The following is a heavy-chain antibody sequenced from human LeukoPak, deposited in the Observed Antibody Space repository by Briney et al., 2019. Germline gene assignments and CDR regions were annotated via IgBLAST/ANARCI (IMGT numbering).Heavy chain of an antibody. V-gene: IGHV1-2*02. Sequence: ASVKVSCKASGYTFTGYYMHWVRQAPGQGLEWMGWINPNSGGTNYAQKFQGRVTMTRDTSISTAYMELSRLRSDDTAVHYCARVLQSHIAARPEFDYWGQGTLVTVSS. J-gene: IGHJ4*02. CDR1: GYTFTGYY. D-gene: IGHD6-6*01. CDR2: INPNSGGT. CDR3: ARVLQSHIAARPEFDY.